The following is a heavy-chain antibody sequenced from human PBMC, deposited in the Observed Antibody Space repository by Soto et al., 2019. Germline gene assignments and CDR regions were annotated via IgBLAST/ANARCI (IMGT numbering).Heavy chain of an antibody. CDR2: ITSSSDAI. Sequence: EVQLVESGGALVHPGGSLRLSCAVSGFPFRSYEMNWVRQAPGKGPEWVSYITSSSDAIYYAASVKGRFTVSRDNAKNTLLLQMNSLGAEDTAVYYCAKDSNKYSSSLRGRYFDYWGQGIGVTVSS. D-gene: IGHD4-4*01. J-gene: IGHJ4*02. CDR3: AKDSNKYSSSLRGRYFDY. V-gene: IGHV3-48*03. CDR1: GFPFRSYE.